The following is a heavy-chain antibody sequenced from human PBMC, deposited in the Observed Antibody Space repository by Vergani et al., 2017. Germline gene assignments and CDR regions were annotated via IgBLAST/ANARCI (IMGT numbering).Heavy chain of an antibody. CDR2: INPSRGST. CDR1: GYSFFSTYY. Sequence: QVQLVQSGAEVKKPGASVKIPCKTSGYSFFSTYYIHWVRQAPGQGLEWMGIINPSRGSTNYAQQFQGRVTMTRDTSTSTVYMELSSLRSEDTAVYYCARGYYYDNSGDRNVLDIWGQGTVVTVSS. CDR3: ARGYYYDNSGDRNVLDI. J-gene: IGHJ3*02. D-gene: IGHD3-22*01. V-gene: IGHV1-46*01.